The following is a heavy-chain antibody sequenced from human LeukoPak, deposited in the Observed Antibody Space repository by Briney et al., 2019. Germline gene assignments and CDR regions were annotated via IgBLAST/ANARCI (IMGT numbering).Heavy chain of an antibody. V-gene: IGHV3-7*01. CDR1: GFTFSSYW. D-gene: IGHD2-2*02. CDR3: ARRDIVVVPAAIPFLYNWFDP. Sequence: GGSLRLSCAASGFTFSSYWMSWVRQAPGKGLEWVANIKQDGSEKYYVDSVKGRFTISRDNAKNSLYLQMNSLRAEDTAAYYCARRDIVVVPAAIPFLYNWFDPWGQGTLVTVSS. CDR2: IKQDGSEK. J-gene: IGHJ5*02.